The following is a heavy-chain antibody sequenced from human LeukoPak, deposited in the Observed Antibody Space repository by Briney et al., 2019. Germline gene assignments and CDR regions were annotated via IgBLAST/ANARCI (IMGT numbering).Heavy chain of an antibody. CDR1: GFTFSSYE. D-gene: IGHD4-11*01. Sequence: PGGSLRLSCAASGFTFSSYEMNWVRQAPGKGLEWVSYISSSGSTIYYADSVKGRFTISRDNAKNSLYLQMNSLRAEDTAVYYCARGVPKTSYYYYYMDVWGKETTVTVSS. V-gene: IGHV3-48*03. CDR2: ISSSGSTI. CDR3: ARGVPKTSYYYYYMDV. J-gene: IGHJ6*03.